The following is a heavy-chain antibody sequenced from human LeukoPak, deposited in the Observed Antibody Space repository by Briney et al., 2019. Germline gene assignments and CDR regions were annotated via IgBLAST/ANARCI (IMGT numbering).Heavy chain of an antibody. CDR1: GFTFSSYA. J-gene: IGHJ6*03. CDR3: AKENSPSLLWFGELFTRYYYYYMDV. Sequence: HSGGSLRLSCAASGFTFSSYAMSWVRQAPGKGLEWVSAISGSGGSTYYADSVKGRFTISRDNSKNTLYLQMNSLRAEDTAVYYCAKENSPSLLWFGELFTRYYYYYMDVWGKGTTVTVSS. V-gene: IGHV3-23*01. D-gene: IGHD3-10*01. CDR2: ISGSGGST.